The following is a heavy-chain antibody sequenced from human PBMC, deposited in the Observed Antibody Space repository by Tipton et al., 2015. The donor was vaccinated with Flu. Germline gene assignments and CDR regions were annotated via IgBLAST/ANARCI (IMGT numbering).Heavy chain of an antibody. CDR3: ARLQTRWAFDI. Sequence: TLSLTCTVSGYSISSGYYWGWIRQPPGKGLEWIGGIYHSGSTYYNPSLKSRVTISVDTSKNQFSLKLSSVTAADTAVYYCARLQTRWAFDIWGQGTMVTVSS. V-gene: IGHV4-38-2*02. J-gene: IGHJ3*02. CDR1: GYSISSGYY. D-gene: IGHD5-24*01. CDR2: IYHSGST.